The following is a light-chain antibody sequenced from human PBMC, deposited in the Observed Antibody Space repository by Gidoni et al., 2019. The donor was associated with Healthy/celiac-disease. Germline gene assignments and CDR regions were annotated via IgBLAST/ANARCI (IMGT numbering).Light chain of an antibody. J-gene: IGKJ1*01. CDR1: QSISSW. Sequence: DIQMTQSPSTLSASVGDRVTITCRASQSISSWLAWYQQKPGKAPKLLIYDASSLESGVPSRFSGSGSGTEFTLTISSLQPDDFATYYCQQYIRYWTFXPXTKVEIK. V-gene: IGKV1-5*01. CDR2: DAS. CDR3: QQYIRYWT.